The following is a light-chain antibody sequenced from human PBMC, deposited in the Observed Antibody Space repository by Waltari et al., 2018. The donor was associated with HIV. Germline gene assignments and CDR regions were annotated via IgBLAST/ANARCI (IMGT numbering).Light chain of an antibody. CDR2: EVN. CDR1: SSDIGSYNL. V-gene: IGLV2-23*02. CDR3: CSYAGDTVYL. Sequence: QSALTQPATVSGSPGQSITISCTASSSDIGSYNLVSWYQHHPGKAPQLVIYEVNKRPAGVSSRLSGSKSGKTASLTISGLQANDEADYYCCSYAGDTVYLFGPGTRVTVL. J-gene: IGLJ1*01.